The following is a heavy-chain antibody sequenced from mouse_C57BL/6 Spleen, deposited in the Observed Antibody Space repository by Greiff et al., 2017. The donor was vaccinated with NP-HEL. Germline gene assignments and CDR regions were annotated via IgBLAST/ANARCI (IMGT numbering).Heavy chain of an antibody. CDR2: INPNNGGT. CDR3: ARNGPYYDGSSYRWYFDV. V-gene: IGHV1-18*01. CDR1: GYTFTDYN. D-gene: IGHD1-1*01. Sequence: EVQLQQSGPELVKPGASVKIPCKASGYTFTDYNMDWVKQSHGKSLEWIGDINPNNGGTIYNQKFKGKATLTVDKSSSTAYMELRSLTSEDTAVYYCARNGPYYDGSSYRWYFDVWGTGTTVTVSS. J-gene: IGHJ1*03.